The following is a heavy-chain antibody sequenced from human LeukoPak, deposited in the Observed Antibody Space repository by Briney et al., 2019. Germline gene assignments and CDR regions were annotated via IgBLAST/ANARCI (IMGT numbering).Heavy chain of an antibody. CDR1: EFTFSNAW. D-gene: IGHD4-17*01. CDR2: IKSKTDGGTT. V-gene: IGHV3-15*01. J-gene: IGHJ5*02. CDR3: TRRHDYGDYLNWFDP. Sequence: GVSLRLACAASEFTFSNAWMSWVRQAPGKGLEWVGRIKSKTDGGTTDYAAPVKGRFTISRDDSKNTLYLQMNSLKTEDTAVYYCTRRHDYGDYLNWFDPWGQGTLVTVSS.